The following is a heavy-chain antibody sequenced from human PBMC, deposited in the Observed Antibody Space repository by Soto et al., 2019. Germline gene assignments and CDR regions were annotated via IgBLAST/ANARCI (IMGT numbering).Heavy chain of an antibody. D-gene: IGHD2-8*01. V-gene: IGHV3-30*18. J-gene: IGHJ3*02. CDR3: AKGATYCTNGVCYAFDI. CDR2: ISYDGSNK. CDR1: GFTFSSYG. Sequence: GGSLRLSCAASGFTFSSYGMHWVRQAPGKGLEWVAVISYDGSNKYYADSVKGRFTISRDNSKNTLYLQMNSLRAEDTAVYYCAKGATYCTNGVCYAFDIWDQGTMVTVSS.